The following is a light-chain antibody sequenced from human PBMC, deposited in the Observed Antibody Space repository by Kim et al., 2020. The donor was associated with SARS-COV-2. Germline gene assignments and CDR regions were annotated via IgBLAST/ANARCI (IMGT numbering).Light chain of an antibody. CDR3: SSYTTISTWL. V-gene: IGLV2-14*03. CDR1: SSDVGARNY. CDR2: AVN. Sequence: QSALTQPASVSGSPGQSITISCTGTSSDVGARNYVSWYQQHPDKAPKLIIYAVNQRPSGVSSRFSGSKSANTASLTISGLQAEDEADYYCSSYTTISTWLFGGGT. J-gene: IGLJ3*02.